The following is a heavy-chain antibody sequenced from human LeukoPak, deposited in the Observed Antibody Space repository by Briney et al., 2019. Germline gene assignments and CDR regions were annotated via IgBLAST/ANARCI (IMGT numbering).Heavy chain of an antibody. CDR1: GYSISSGYY. J-gene: IGHJ1*01. CDR2: TYHSGST. D-gene: IGHD3-22*01. V-gene: IGHV4-38-2*02. Sequence: SETLSLTYTVSGYSISSGYYWGWIQQSPGKGLEWIGSTYHSGSTNYNPSLKSRVTISVDTSKNQFSLKLSSVTAADTAVYYCARLDYYYDSSGYLTEYFQHWGQGTLVTVSS. CDR3: ARLDYYYDSSGYLTEYFQH.